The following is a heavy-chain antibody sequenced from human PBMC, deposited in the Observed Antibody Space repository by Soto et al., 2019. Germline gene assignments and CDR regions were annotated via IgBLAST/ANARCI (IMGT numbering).Heavy chain of an antibody. Sequence: QVQLVESGGGVVQPGTSLRLSCSASGFTLSGVDMHWVRQAPGKGLEWVAVMSYDGRNQYYADSVKGRFTVSRDSSTSTLYLQMTSLSTEDAAVYYCAKGGWYTSSSRSDCWGQGTLVTVSS. J-gene: IGHJ4*02. D-gene: IGHD6-6*01. V-gene: IGHV3-30*18. CDR2: MSYDGRNQ. CDR1: GFTLSGVD. CDR3: AKGGWYTSSSRSDC.